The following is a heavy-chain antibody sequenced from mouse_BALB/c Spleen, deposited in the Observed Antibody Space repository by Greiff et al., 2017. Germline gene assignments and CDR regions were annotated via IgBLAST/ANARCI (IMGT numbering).Heavy chain of an antibody. V-gene: IGHV10-1*02. CDR3: VRHYYGLDY. CDR1: GFTFNTYA. J-gene: IGHJ2*01. Sequence: EVMLVESGGGLVQPKGSLKLSCAASGFTFNTYAMNWVRQAPGKGLEWVARIRSKSNNYATYYADSVKDRFTISRDDSQSMLYLQMNNLKTEDTAMYYGVRHYYGLDYWGQGTTLTVSS. D-gene: IGHD1-2*01. CDR2: IRSKSNNYAT.